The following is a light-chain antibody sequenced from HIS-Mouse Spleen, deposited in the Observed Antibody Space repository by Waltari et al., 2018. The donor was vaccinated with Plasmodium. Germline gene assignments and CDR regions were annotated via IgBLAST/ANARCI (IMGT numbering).Light chain of an antibody. Sequence: EIVMTQSPAHLSVSPGESATLSCRASQSVSSNLAWDQQKPGQAPRLLIYGASTRATGIPARFSGSGSGTEFTLTISSLQSEDFAVYYCQQYNNWSFTFGPGTKVDIK. J-gene: IGKJ3*01. CDR3: QQYNNWSFT. CDR1: QSVSSN. CDR2: GAS. V-gene: IGKV3-15*01.